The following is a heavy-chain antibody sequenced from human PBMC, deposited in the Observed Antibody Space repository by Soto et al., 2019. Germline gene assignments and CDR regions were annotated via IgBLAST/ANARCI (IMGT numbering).Heavy chain of an antibody. CDR1: GSTISTYD. CDR3: AHPRGYGVFDAYDI. J-gene: IGHJ3*02. D-gene: IGHD4-17*01. V-gene: IGHV3-23*01. CDR2: LTPSGGET. Sequence: EAQLLESGGGLVRPGGSQRLSCVASGSTISTYDMSWVRQAPGKGLEWVSALTPSGGETYYADSVKGRFTISRDNSMNALYLQMNSLRIEDTAVYYCAHPRGYGVFDAYDIWGQGTMVTVSS.